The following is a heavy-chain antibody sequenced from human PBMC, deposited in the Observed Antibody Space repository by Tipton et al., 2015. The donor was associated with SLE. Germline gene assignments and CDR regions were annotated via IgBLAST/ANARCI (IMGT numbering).Heavy chain of an antibody. J-gene: IGHJ3*02. CDR3: ARVLLSTLGAFDI. Sequence: TLSLTCTVSGGSISSYYWSWIRQPPGKGREWIGYIYYSGNTNYNPSLKSRVTISVDTSKNQFSLRLSSVTAADTAVYYCARVLLSTLGAFDIWGQGTMVTVSS. D-gene: IGHD2-15*01. CDR2: IYYSGNT. V-gene: IGHV4-59*08. CDR1: GGSISSYY.